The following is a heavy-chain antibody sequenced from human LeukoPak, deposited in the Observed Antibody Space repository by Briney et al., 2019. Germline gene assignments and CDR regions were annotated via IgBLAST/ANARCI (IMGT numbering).Heavy chain of an antibody. CDR3: ARETMGCGGDCYDY. CDR1: GFTFSSYE. Sequence: GGSLRLFCAASGFTFSSYEMNWVRQAPGKGLEWISYIDSSGTVIYTADSVKGRFTTSRDNAANSLYLQMNSLTAEDTAVYYCARETMGCGGDCYDYWGQGTLVTVSS. CDR2: IDSSGTVI. V-gene: IGHV3-48*03. D-gene: IGHD2-21*01. J-gene: IGHJ4*02.